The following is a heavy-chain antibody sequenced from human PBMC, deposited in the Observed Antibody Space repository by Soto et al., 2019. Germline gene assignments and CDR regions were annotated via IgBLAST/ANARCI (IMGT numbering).Heavy chain of an antibody. Sequence: PGGSLRLSCAASGFNFDDYSMHWVRQAPGKGLEWVSLINWDGSNTYYADSVKGRFTISRDNSRNSVYLEMNSLRTEDTALYLCAKVSHQNSWNDGLDSWGKGTLVTVSS. CDR1: GFNFDDYS. V-gene: IGHV3-43*01. J-gene: IGHJ4*02. D-gene: IGHD1-20*01. CDR3: AKVSHQNSWNDGLDS. CDR2: INWDGSNT.